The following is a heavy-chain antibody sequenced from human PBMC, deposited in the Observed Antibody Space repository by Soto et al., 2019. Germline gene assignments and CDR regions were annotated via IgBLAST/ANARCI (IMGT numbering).Heavy chain of an antibody. Sequence: GGSLRLCCAASGFTFSYTMSWVRQAPGKGLEWVSTISGSGGSTYYADSVKGRFTISRDNSKNTLYMQMNSLRAEDTAIYYCAKDRESSYGYASWGQGP. CDR2: ISGSGGST. CDR3: AKDRESSYGYAS. D-gene: IGHD5-18*01. J-gene: IGHJ4*02. V-gene: IGHV3-23*01. CDR1: GFTFSYT.